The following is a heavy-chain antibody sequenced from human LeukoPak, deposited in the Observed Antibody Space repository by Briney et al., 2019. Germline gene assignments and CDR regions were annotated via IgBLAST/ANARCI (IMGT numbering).Heavy chain of an antibody. CDR3: ATAPPYSGYDWGES. V-gene: IGHV1-69*06. D-gene: IGHD5-12*01. CDR2: IIPMFATE. Sequence: SVKVSCKASGGSFSNYAITWVRQAPGQGLEWMGGIIPMFATENYAQKFQGRVTITADKSTTTAYMKLSSLRSDDTAVYYCATAPPYSGYDWGESWGQGTLVTVSS. J-gene: IGHJ4*02. CDR1: GGSFSNYA.